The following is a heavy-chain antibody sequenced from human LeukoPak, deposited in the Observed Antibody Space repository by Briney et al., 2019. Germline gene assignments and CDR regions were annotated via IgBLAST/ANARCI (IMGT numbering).Heavy chain of an antibody. D-gene: IGHD6-13*01. V-gene: IGHV3-30*18. CDR3: EKGVQYSSSWYRGDYSYGMDV. J-gene: IGHJ6*02. CDR2: ISYDGXNK. CDR1: GFTFSSYG. Sequence: PGGSLRLSCAASGFTFSSYGMXWVRXAPGKXLEWVAXISYDGXNKYYADSVKGRFTIPRDNSKNTMYLKMHSLRAEDRAVYYGEKGVQYSSSWYRGDYSYGMDVWGQGTTVTVSS.